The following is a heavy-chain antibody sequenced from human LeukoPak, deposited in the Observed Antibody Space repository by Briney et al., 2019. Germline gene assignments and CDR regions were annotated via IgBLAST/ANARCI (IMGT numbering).Heavy chain of an antibody. D-gene: IGHD5-18*01. CDR1: GYTFTSYG. CDR2: ISAYNGNT. V-gene: IGHV1-18*01. CDR3: ARERRYSYGFDAFDI. Sequence: GAPVKVSCKASGYTFTSYGISWVRQAPGQGLEWMGWISAYNGNTNYAQKLQGRVTMTTDTSTSTAYMELRSLRSDDTAVYYCARERRYSYGFDAFDIWGQGTMVTVSS. J-gene: IGHJ3*02.